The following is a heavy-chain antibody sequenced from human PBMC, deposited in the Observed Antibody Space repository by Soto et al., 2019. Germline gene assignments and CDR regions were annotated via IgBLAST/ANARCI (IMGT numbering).Heavy chain of an antibody. CDR3: ARGIPEENWFDP. J-gene: IGHJ5*02. V-gene: IGHV4-59*12. D-gene: IGHD2-21*01. CDR1: SGSMSDYY. CDR2: IYHSGST. Sequence: SETLSLTCTVSSGSMSDYYWAWIRQPPGKGLEWIGYIYHSGSTYYNPSLKSRVTISVDRSKNQFSLKLSSVTAADAAVYYCARGIPEENWFDPWGQGTLVTVSS.